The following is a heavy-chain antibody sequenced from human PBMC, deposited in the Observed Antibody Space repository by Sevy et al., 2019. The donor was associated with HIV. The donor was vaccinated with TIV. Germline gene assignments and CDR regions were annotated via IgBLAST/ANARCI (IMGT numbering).Heavy chain of an antibody. CDR3: ARSTGTGVHDAIDI. D-gene: IGHD1-1*01. CDR1: GGSISSGDYY. J-gene: IGHJ3*02. V-gene: IGHV4-30-4*01. Sequence: SETLSLTCTVSGGSISSGDYYWSWIRQPPGKGLEWIGYSYYSGSTYYNPSLKSRVTISVDTSKNQFSLKLSSVTAADSAVYYCARSTGTGVHDAIDIWGQGTMVTVSS. CDR2: SYYSGST.